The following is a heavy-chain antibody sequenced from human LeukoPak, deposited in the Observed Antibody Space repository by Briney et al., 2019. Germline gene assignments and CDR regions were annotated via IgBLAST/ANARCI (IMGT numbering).Heavy chain of an antibody. CDR1: GYTFTSYG. V-gene: IGHV1-18*01. CDR2: TSAYNGNT. J-gene: IGHJ6*03. D-gene: IGHD1-26*01. CDR3: ARGRPSVGATPYYYYYYMDV. Sequence: ASVKVSCKASGYTFTSYGISWVRQAPGQGLEWMGWTSAYNGNTNYAQKLQGRVTMTTDTSTSTAYMELRSLRSDDTAVYYCARGRPSVGATPYYYYYYMDVWGKGTTVTVSS.